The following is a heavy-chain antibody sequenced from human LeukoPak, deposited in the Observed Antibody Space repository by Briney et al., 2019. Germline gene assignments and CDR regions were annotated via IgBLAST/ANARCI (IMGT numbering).Heavy chain of an antibody. Sequence: PGGSLRLSCAASGFTFTNYAMSWVRQAPGKGLEWVSAISGSGDSTYYADSVKGRFTISRDNSKNTLYLQMNSLRAEDTAVYYCAKVTDYYDSSGMDYWGQGTLVTVSS. CDR2: ISGSGDST. V-gene: IGHV3-23*01. D-gene: IGHD3-22*01. CDR3: AKVTDYYDSSGMDY. CDR1: GFTFTNYA. J-gene: IGHJ4*02.